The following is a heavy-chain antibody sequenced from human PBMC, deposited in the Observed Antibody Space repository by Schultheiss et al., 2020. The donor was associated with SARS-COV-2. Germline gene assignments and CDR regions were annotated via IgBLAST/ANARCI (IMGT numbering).Heavy chain of an antibody. V-gene: IGHV3-30*03. Sequence: GGSLRLSCAASGFTFSSYGMHWVRQAPGKGLEWVAVISYDGSNKYYADSVKGRFTISRDNSKNTLYLQMNSLRAEDTAVYYCARAPLPYCSGGSCSGFDIWGQGTMVTVSS. D-gene: IGHD2-15*01. CDR3: ARAPLPYCSGGSCSGFDI. CDR2: ISYDGSNK. CDR1: GFTFSSYG. J-gene: IGHJ3*02.